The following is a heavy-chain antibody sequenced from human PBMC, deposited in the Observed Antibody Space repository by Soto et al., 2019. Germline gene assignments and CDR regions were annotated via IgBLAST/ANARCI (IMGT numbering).Heavy chain of an antibody. Sequence: QVQLVQSGAEVKKPGASVKVSCKASGYTFTSYYMHWVRQAPGQGLEWMGIINPSGGSTSYAQKFQGRVTMTRDTSTITVYMELSSLRSEDTAVYYCAATGLPHYYYYYGMDVWGQGTTVTVSS. CDR3: AATGLPHYYYYYGMDV. D-gene: IGHD5-18*01. J-gene: IGHJ6*02. V-gene: IGHV1-46*01. CDR1: GYTFTSYY. CDR2: INPSGGST.